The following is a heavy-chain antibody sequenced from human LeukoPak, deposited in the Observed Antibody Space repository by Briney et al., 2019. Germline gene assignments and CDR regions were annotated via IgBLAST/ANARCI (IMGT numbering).Heavy chain of an antibody. CDR1: GYTFTSYG. CDR2: ISAYNGNT. CDR3: ARDAYYYDSSGYQF. D-gene: IGHD3-22*01. V-gene: IGHV1-18*01. Sequence: ASVKVSCKASGYTFTSYGISWVRQAPGQGLEWMGWISAYNGNTNYAQKLQGRVTMTTDTSTSTAYMELRSLRSDDTAVYYCARDAYYYDSSGYQFWGQGTLVTVSS. J-gene: IGHJ4*02.